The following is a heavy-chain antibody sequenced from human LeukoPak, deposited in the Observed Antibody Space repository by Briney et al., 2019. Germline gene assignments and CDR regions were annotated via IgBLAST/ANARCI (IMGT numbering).Heavy chain of an antibody. J-gene: IGHJ4*02. CDR3: ATFQKDDATAYRPLAH. D-gene: IGHD2-15*01. CDR1: GFTFSKYW. Sequence: PGGSLRLSCAASGFTFSKYWMSWVRQAPGKGLEWVADIKPDEKDKYYLDSMKGRATISRDNAKNSLYLPIDSLRTNDTAVYYCATFQKDDATAYRPLAHWGQGTLVTVAS. CDR2: IKPDEKDK. V-gene: IGHV3-7*01.